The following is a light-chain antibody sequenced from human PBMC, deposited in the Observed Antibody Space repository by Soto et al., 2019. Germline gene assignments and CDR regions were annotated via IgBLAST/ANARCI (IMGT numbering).Light chain of an antibody. J-gene: IGKJ3*01. CDR3: QPSATSPPT. CDR2: GAS. CDR1: QSVSSTY. V-gene: IGKV3-20*01. Sequence: EIVLTQSPGTLSLSPGERATLSCRATQSVSSTYLAWYQQRPGQAPRLLIYGASSRATGIPDRFSGSGSGTDFTLTISRLEPEDFAVYYCQPSATSPPTFGPGTKVDIK.